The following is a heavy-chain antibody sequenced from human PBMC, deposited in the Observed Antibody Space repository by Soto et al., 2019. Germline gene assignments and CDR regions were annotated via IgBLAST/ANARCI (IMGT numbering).Heavy chain of an antibody. CDR2: FGSKAYGGTT. D-gene: IGHD1-1*01. V-gene: IGHV3-49*03. Sequence: GSLRLSCTASGFTFGDYAMSWFRQAPGKGLEWEGSFGSKAYGGTTESAASVKGIFTISRDNSKSIAYQQMNSLKTEDTAVSYCTREILEPPYNGYVELWG. J-gene: IGHJ2*01. CDR3: TREILEPPYNGYVEL. CDR1: GFTFGDYA.